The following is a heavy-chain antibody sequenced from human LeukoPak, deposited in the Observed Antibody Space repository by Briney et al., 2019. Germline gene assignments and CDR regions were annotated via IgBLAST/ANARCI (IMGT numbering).Heavy chain of an antibody. CDR3: ASFDYTVKVDY. V-gene: IGHV1-69*13. D-gene: IGHD5-12*01. CDR2: IIPIFGTA. CDR1: GGTFSSYA. Sequence: GASVKVSCKTSGGTFSSYAISWVRQAPGQGLEWMGGIIPIFGTANYAQKFQGRVTITADESTSTAYMELSSLRSEDTAVYYCASFDYTVKVDYWGQGTLVTVSS. J-gene: IGHJ4*02.